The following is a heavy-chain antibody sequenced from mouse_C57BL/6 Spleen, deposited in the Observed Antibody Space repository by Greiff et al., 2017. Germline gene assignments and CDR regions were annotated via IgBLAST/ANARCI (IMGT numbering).Heavy chain of an antibody. D-gene: IGHD2-3*01. Sequence: ESGPELVKPGASVKISCKASGYAFSSSWMNWVKQRPGKGLEWIGRIYPGDGDTNYNGKFKGKATLTADKSSSTAYMQLSSLTSEDSAVYFCARSYDGYVDYWGQGTSVTVSS. CDR1: GYAFSSSW. V-gene: IGHV1-82*01. CDR3: ARSYDGYVDY. CDR2: IYPGDGDT. J-gene: IGHJ4*01.